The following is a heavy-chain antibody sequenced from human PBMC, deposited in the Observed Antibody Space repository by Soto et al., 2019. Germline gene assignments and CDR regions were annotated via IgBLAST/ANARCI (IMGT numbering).Heavy chain of an antibody. CDR3: ARDTAMALPDA. D-gene: IGHD5-18*01. CDR1: GYTFTSYG. V-gene: IGHV1-18*01. J-gene: IGHJ4*02. Sequence: QVQLVQSGAEVKKPGASVKVSCKASGYTFTSYGITWVRQAPGQGLEWMGWISAHNGNTKYAQKLQGRVTMTTDTSPRTAYMEVRSRRSDDTAVYYCARDTAMALPDAWGQGTLVTVSS. CDR2: ISAHNGNT.